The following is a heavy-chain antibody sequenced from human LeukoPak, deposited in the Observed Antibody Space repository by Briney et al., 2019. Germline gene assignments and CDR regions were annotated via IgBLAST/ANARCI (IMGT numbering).Heavy chain of an antibody. D-gene: IGHD2-15*01. J-gene: IGHJ4*02. CDR1: GYTFTSYG. V-gene: IGHV1-18*04. CDR2: ISAYNGNT. Sequence: ASVKVSCKASGYTFTSYGISWVRQAPGQGLEWMGWISAYNGNTNYAQKLQGRVTMTTDTSTNTAYMELRSLRSDDTAVYYCAREFCSGGSCSFGDYFDYWGQGTLVTVSS. CDR3: AREFCSGGSCSFGDYFDY.